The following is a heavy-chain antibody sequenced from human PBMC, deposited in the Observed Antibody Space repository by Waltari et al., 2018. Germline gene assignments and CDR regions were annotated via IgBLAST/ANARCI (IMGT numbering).Heavy chain of an antibody. CDR1: GYSISRGYY. V-gene: IGHV4-38-2*01. J-gene: IGHJ4*02. CDR3: ARWGIAVAGARFDY. CDR2: IYHSGST. Sequence: QVQLQESGPGLVKPSETLSLTCAVSGYSISRGYYWGWIRQPPGKGLEWIGSIYHSGSTYYNPSLKSRVTISVDTSKNQFSLKLSSVTAADTAVYYCARWGIAVAGARFDYWGQGTLVTVSS. D-gene: IGHD6-19*01.